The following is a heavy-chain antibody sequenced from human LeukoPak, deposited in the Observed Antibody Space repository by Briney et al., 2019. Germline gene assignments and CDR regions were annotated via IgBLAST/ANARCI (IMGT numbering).Heavy chain of an antibody. CDR1: GFTFSSYW. D-gene: IGHD4-17*01. CDR3: ARGVTTSLFDY. CDR2: IKQDGSEK. V-gene: IGHV3-7*04. J-gene: IGHJ4*02. Sequence: GGSLRLSCAASGFTFSSYWMSWVRQAPGKGLEWAANIKQDGSEKYYVDSVKGRFTISRDNAKNSLYLQMNSLRAEDTAVYYCARGVTTSLFDYWGQGTLVTVSS.